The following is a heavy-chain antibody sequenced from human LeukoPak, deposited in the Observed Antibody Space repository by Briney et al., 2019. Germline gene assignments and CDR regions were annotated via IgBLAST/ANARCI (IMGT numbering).Heavy chain of an antibody. Sequence: PSETLSLTCTVSGGSISTYYWSWVRQPAGKGLEWIGRIHTSGSVDYNPSLNSRVTMSVDTSKKQFSLTLSSVTAADTAMYYCAREGSMTARPFVSIDYWGQGTLVTVSS. CDR2: IHTSGSV. CDR1: GGSISTYY. D-gene: IGHD6-6*01. CDR3: AREGSMTARPFVSIDY. J-gene: IGHJ4*02. V-gene: IGHV4-4*07.